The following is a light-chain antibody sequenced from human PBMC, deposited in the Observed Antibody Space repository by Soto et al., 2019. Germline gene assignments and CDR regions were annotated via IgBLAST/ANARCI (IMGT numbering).Light chain of an antibody. CDR3: QQYGSSPRT. CDR2: SAS. Sequence: SVFTQSPGTLSLSPGERGTLSCRASQNLGTLYLAWFQQKSGQAPRLLIYSASRRATGIPDRFTGSGSGTDFTLTINRVEPEDFAVYYCQQYGSSPRTFGPGTKVDIK. V-gene: IGKV3-20*01. CDR1: QNLGTLY. J-gene: IGKJ1*01.